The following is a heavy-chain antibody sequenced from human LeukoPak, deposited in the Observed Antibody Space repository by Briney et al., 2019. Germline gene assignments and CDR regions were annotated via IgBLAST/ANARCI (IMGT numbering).Heavy chain of an antibody. CDR3: ARCGGSCSAGFDY. CDR1: GGSISSYY. J-gene: IGHJ4*02. D-gene: IGHD2-15*01. CDR2: IYYSGRT. Sequence: PSETLSLTCTVSGGSISSYYWSWIRQPPGKGLEWIGYIYYSGRTNYSPSLKSRVTISVDTSKNQFSLKLNSVTAADTAVYYCARCGGSCSAGFDYWGQGTLVTASS. V-gene: IGHV4-59*01.